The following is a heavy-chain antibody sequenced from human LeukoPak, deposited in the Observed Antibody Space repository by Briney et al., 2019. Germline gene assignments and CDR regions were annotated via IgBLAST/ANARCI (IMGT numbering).Heavy chain of an antibody. CDR1: GYTFSSND. J-gene: IGHJ4*02. CDR3: AREGNRSSDSSASYPLDY. Sequence: ASVKVSCKASGYTFSSNDINWVRQATGQGLEWMGRMNPHSGNTGYAQKFQGRVTITRNFSISTAYMELSSLRSEDTAVYYCAREGNRSSDSSASYPLDYWGQGTLVTVSS. CDR2: MNPHSGNT. V-gene: IGHV1-8*01. D-gene: IGHD1-26*01.